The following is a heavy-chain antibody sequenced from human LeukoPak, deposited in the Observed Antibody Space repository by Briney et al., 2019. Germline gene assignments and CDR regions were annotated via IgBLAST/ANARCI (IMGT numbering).Heavy chain of an antibody. CDR2: INHSGST. CDR3: ARGLENWNVYTFDY. CDR1: GGSFSGYY. V-gene: IGHV4-34*01. Sequence: SETLSLTCAVSGGSFSGYYWSWIRQPPEKGLEWIGEINHSGSTNYNPSLKSRVTISVETSKNQFSLSLSSVTAADTAMYYCARGLENWNVYTFDYWGQGTLVTVSS. J-gene: IGHJ4*02. D-gene: IGHD1-1*01.